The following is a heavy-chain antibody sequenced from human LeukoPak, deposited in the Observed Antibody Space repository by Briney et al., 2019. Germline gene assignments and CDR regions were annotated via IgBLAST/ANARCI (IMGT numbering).Heavy chain of an antibody. J-gene: IGHJ4*02. Sequence: GGSLRLSCAASVFTFSSYAMHWVRQAPCKGLEWVAVISYDGSNKYYADSVKGRFTISRDNSKNTLFLQMNSLRAEDTAVYYCARDSYSGSYSFDYWGQGTLVTVSS. V-gene: IGHV3-30-3*01. D-gene: IGHD1-26*01. CDR2: ISYDGSNK. CDR1: VFTFSSYA. CDR3: ARDSYSGSYSFDY.